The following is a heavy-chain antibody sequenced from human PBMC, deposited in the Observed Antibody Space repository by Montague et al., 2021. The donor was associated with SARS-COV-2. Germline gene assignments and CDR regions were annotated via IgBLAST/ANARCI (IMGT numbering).Heavy chain of an antibody. CDR1: GFTFSDYA. D-gene: IGHD2/OR15-2a*01. V-gene: IGHV3-23*01. CDR3: TRGLYAAYH. J-gene: IGHJ4*02. Sequence: SLRLSCAASGFTFSDYAMNWVRQAPGKGLEWVSSIIYRGTYYADSVRGRFTISRDNSKNTLYLQMHSLRAEDTAVYYCTRGLYAAYHWGQGTLVTVSS. CDR2: IIYRGT.